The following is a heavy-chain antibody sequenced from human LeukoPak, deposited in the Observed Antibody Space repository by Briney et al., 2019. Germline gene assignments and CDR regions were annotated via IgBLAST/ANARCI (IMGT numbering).Heavy chain of an antibody. CDR2: IRLYNGNT. V-gene: IGHV1-18*01. J-gene: IGHJ4*02. CDR3: ARWMATVTTPDY. Sequence: ASVKVSCKTSGYTFTSYGITWVRQAPGQGLEWMGWIRLYNGNTNYAQKFQGRVTMTRDTSISTAYMELSRLRSDDTAVYYCARWMATVTTPDYWGQGTLVTVSS. D-gene: IGHD4-11*01. CDR1: GYTFTSYG.